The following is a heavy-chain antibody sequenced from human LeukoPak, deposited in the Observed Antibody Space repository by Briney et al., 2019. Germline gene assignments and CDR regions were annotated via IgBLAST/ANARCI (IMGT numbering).Heavy chain of an antibody. Sequence: ASVKVSCKASGYTFTSNGISWVRQAPRQGLEWMGWISAYSGHTNYARDLQGRVTMTTDTAARTAYMELRSLRSDDTAMYYCARVAGGYSYGYEDYWGQGTLVTVSS. D-gene: IGHD5-18*01. V-gene: IGHV1-18*01. CDR2: ISAYSGHT. CDR1: GYTFTSNG. CDR3: ARVAGGYSYGYEDY. J-gene: IGHJ4*02.